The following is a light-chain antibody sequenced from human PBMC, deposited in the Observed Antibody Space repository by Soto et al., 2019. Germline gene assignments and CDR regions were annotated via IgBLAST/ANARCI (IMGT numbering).Light chain of an antibody. CDR3: QQSSMNPRS. J-gene: IGKJ1*01. V-gene: IGKV1-39*01. CDR1: QNIDTY. Sequence: DIXXTQSPSPLSAYVGDRVTISCRASQNIDTYLMWYQQKAGRAPDLLIYAASSLQNGVPSRFRGSGSGTELTLTISGLQPEDVATYYCQQSSMNPRSFGQGTKVEIK. CDR2: AAS.